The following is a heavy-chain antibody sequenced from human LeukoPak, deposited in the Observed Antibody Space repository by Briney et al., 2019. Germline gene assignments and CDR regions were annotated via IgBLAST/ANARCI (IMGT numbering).Heavy chain of an antibody. D-gene: IGHD3-10*01. Sequence: SETLSLTCTVSGGSISSYYWSWIRQPPGKGLEWIGYIYYSGSTNYNPSLKSRVTISVDTSKNQLSLTLSSVTAADAAVYYCARAGDYYVSGSYLGYWGQGTLVTVSS. CDR3: ARAGDYYVSGSYLGY. CDR2: IYYSGST. CDR1: GGSISSYY. V-gene: IGHV4-59*01. J-gene: IGHJ4*02.